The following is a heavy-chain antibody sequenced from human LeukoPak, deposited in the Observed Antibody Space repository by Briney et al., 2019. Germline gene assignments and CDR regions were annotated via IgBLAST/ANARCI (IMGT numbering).Heavy chain of an antibody. CDR3: AKDCTRGTRFGKVPHYFDS. Sequence: GGSLRLSCAASEFIFSSYAMHWVRQAPGKGLEWVAFIRYDGSNKYYADSVKGRLTISRDSSKHTLYLQVNSLRAEGTAVYYCAKDCTRGTRFGKVPHYFDSWGRGTLVTVSS. CDR2: IRYDGSNK. J-gene: IGHJ4*02. D-gene: IGHD3-10*01. CDR1: EFIFSSYA. V-gene: IGHV3-30*02.